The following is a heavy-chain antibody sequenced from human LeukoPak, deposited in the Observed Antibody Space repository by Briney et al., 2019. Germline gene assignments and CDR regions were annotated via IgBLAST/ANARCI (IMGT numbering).Heavy chain of an antibody. J-gene: IGHJ4*02. CDR3: AKDPPGPYSGYEPIDY. CDR2: ISSSSSYI. D-gene: IGHD5-12*01. CDR1: GFTFSSYS. Sequence: PGGSLRLSCAASGFTFSSYSMNWVRQAPGKGLEWVSSISSSSSYIYYADSVKGRFTISRDNAKNSLYLQMNSLRAEDTAVYYCAKDPPGPYSGYEPIDYWGQGTLVTVSS. V-gene: IGHV3-21*04.